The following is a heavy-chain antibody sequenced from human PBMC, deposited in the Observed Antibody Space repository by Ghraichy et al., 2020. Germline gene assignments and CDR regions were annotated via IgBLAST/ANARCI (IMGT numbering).Heavy chain of an antibody. V-gene: IGHV4-4*07. D-gene: IGHD3-3*01. CDR2: FYSNGTT. CDR1: GGSISSYY. J-gene: IGHJ3*02. Sequence: SETLSLTCTVSGGSISSYYWSWIRQPAGKGLEWIGRFYSNGTTNYNPSLKRRVTMSVDTSKNQLALKLSSVTAADTAVYYCAGVGGTNYDFRSGFSGAFDIWGQGTTVTVSS. CDR3: AGVGGTNYDFRSGFSGAFDI.